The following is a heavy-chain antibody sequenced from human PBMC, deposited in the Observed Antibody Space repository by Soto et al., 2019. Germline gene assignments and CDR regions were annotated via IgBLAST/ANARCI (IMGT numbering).Heavy chain of an antibody. Sequence: PGGSLRLSCTASGFTFGDYAMSWFRQAPGKGLEWVGFIRSKAYGGTTEYAASVKGRFTISRDDSKSIAYLQMNSLKTEDTAVYYCWASIAVAGTQYNWFDPWGQGTLVTVSS. CDR2: IRSKAYGGTT. D-gene: IGHD6-19*01. V-gene: IGHV3-49*03. CDR1: GFTFGDYA. J-gene: IGHJ5*02. CDR3: WASIAVAGTQYNWFDP.